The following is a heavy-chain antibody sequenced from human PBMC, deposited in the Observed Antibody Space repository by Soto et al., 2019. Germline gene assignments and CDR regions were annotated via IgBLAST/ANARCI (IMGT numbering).Heavy chain of an antibody. Sequence: KPSETLSLTCTVSGGSISSSSYYWGWIRQPPGKGLEWIGSIYYSGSTYYNPSLKSRVTISVDTSKNQFSLKLSSVTAADTAVYYCARRSGLLIGGGWFDPWGQGTLVTVSS. CDR1: GGSISSSSYY. D-gene: IGHD2-15*01. CDR3: ARRSGLLIGGGWFDP. J-gene: IGHJ5*02. CDR2: IYYSGST. V-gene: IGHV4-39*01.